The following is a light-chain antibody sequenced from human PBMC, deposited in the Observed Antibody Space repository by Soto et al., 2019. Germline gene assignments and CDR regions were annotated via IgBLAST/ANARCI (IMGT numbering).Light chain of an antibody. V-gene: IGLV2-14*01. Sequence: QSVLTQPASVSGSPGQSITISCTGTSSDVGGYNYVSWYQQHPGKAPKLMIYEVSHRPSGISHRFSGSKSGNTASLTISGLQAEDEAYYYCSSYTSSSAVVFGGGTKLTVL. J-gene: IGLJ2*01. CDR3: SSYTSSSAVV. CDR1: SSDVGGYNY. CDR2: EVS.